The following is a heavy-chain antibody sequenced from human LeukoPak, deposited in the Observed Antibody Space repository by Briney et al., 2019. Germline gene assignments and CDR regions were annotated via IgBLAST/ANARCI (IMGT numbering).Heavy chain of an antibody. Sequence: PSETLSLTCTVSGGSISSSSYYWGWIRQPPGKGLEWIGSIYYSGSTYYNPSLKSRVTISVDTSKNQFSLKLSSVTAADTAVYYCAISKWENPYYFDYWGQGTLVTVSS. CDR3: AISKWENPYYFDY. J-gene: IGHJ4*02. V-gene: IGHV4-39*01. D-gene: IGHD1-26*01. CDR2: IYYSGST. CDR1: GGSISSSSYY.